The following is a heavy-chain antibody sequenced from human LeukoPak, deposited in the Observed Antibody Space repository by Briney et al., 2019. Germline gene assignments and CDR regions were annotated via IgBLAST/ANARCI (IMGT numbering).Heavy chain of an antibody. CDR3: ARASITMVRGVALRYYYYYMDV. J-gene: IGHJ6*03. CDR1: GFTFSSYR. D-gene: IGHD3-10*01. CDR2: INSDGSST. Sequence: TGGSLRLSCAASGFTFSSYRMHWVRQAPGKGLVWVSRINSDGSSTSYADSVKGRFTISRDNAKNTLYLQMNSLRAEDTAVYYCARASITMVRGVALRYYYYYMDVWGKGTTVTVSS. V-gene: IGHV3-74*01.